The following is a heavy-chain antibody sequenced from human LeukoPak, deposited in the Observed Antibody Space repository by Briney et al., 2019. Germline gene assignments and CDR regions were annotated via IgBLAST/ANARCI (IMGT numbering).Heavy chain of an antibody. D-gene: IGHD3-9*01. Sequence: PSETLSLTCTVSGGSISSSSSYWGWIRQPPGKGLEWIGSIYYSGSTYYNPSLKSRVTISVDTSKNQFSLKLSSVTAADTAVYYCARGSLRYFDWPHGFDPWGQGTLVTVSS. J-gene: IGHJ5*02. CDR3: ARGSLRYFDWPHGFDP. CDR2: IYYSGST. V-gene: IGHV4-39*07. CDR1: GGSISSSSSY.